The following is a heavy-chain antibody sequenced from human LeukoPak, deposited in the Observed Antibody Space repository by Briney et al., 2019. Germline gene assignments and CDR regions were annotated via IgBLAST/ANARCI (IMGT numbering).Heavy chain of an antibody. CDR2: ISYDGSNK. CDR3: ARDRVGATDYFDF. Sequence: GGSLRLSCAASGFTFSSYAMHWVRQAPGKGLEWVAVISYDGSNKYYADSVKGRFTISRDNSKNTLYLQMNSLRAEDTAVYYCARDRVGATDYFDFWGQGTLVTVSS. V-gene: IGHV3-30-3*01. J-gene: IGHJ4*02. CDR1: GFTFSSYA. D-gene: IGHD1-26*01.